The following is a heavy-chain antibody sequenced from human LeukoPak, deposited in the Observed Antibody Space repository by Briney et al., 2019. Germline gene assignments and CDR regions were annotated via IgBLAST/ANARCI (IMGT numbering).Heavy chain of an antibody. J-gene: IGHJ4*02. D-gene: IGHD5-18*01. Sequence: ASVKVSCKASGYTFTSYGISWVRQAPGQGLEWMGWISAYNGNTNYAQKFQGRVTMTRDTSISTAYMELSRLRSDDTAVYYCARAGATWIQLWSADYWGQGTLVTVSS. V-gene: IGHV1-18*01. CDR1: GYTFTSYG. CDR2: ISAYNGNT. CDR3: ARAGATWIQLWSADY.